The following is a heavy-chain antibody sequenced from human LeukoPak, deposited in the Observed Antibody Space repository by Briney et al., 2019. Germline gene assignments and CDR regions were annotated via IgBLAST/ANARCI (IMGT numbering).Heavy chain of an antibody. CDR1: GFTFSSYS. Sequence: KPGGSLRLSCAASGFTFSSYSMNWVLQAPGKGLEWVSSISSSSSYIYYADSVKGRFTISRDNAKNSLYLQMNSLRAEDTAVYYCARGGYSSSWYFPFDCWGQGTLVTVSS. V-gene: IGHV3-21*01. CDR2: ISSSSSYI. D-gene: IGHD6-13*01. CDR3: ARGGYSSSWYFPFDC. J-gene: IGHJ4*02.